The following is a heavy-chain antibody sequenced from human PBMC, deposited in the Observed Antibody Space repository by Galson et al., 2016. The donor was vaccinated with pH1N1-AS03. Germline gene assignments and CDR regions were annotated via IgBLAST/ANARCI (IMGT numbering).Heavy chain of an antibody. Sequence: PALVKPTQTLTLTCTFSGFSLSTSGMCVSWIRQPPGKALEWLALIDWDDDKYYSTSLKTRLTISKDTSKNQVVLTMTNMEPVDTATYYCARMHYGDYACWFDPWGQGTLVTGSS. CDR2: IDWDDDK. J-gene: IGHJ5*02. CDR1: GFSLSTSGMC. CDR3: ARMHYGDYACWFDP. V-gene: IGHV2-70*01. D-gene: IGHD4-17*01.